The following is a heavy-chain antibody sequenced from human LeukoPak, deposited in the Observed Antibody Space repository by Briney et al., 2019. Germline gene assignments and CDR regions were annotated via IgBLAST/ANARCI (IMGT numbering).Heavy chain of an antibody. D-gene: IGHD3-22*01. CDR1: GFTFSSYG. J-gene: IGHJ4*02. CDR2: IWYDGSNK. V-gene: IGHV3-33*01. Sequence: GGSLRLSCAASGFTFSSYGMHWVRQAPGKGLEWVAVIWYDGSNKYYADSVKGRFTISRDNSKNTLYLQMNSLRAEDTAVYYCARDPDYYDSSGPHLDYWGQGTLVTVSS. CDR3: ARDPDYYDSSGPHLDY.